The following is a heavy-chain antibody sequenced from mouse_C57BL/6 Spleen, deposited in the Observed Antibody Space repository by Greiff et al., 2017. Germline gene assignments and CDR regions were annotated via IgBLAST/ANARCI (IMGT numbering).Heavy chain of an antibody. Sequence: EVQRVESGGGLVQPGGSLSLSCAASGFTFTDYYMSWVRQPPGKALEWLGFIRNKANGYTTEYSASVKGRFTISRDNSQSILYLQMNALRAEDSATYYCARYTYVYAMDYWGQGTSVTVSS. V-gene: IGHV7-3*01. J-gene: IGHJ4*01. CDR3: ARYTYVYAMDY. CDR2: IRNKANGYTT. D-gene: IGHD1-1*01. CDR1: GFTFTDYY.